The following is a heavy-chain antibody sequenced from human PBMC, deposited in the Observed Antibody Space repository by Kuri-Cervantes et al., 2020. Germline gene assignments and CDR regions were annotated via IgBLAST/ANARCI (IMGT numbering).Heavy chain of an antibody. D-gene: IGHD5-12*01. CDR2: ISSSGSTI. CDR1: GFTFSSYE. CDR3: AKDLDIVATATFDY. Sequence: GESLKISCAASGFTFSSYEMNWVRQAPGKGLEWVSYISSSGSTIYYADSVKGRFTISRDNSKNTLYLQMNSLRAEDTAVYYCAKDLDIVATATFDYRGQGTLVTVSS. J-gene: IGHJ4*02. V-gene: IGHV3-48*03.